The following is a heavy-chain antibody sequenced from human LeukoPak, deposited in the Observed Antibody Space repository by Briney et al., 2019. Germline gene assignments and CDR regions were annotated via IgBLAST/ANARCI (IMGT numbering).Heavy chain of an antibody. CDR1: GYSFSSYW. CDR2: IKEDGSEK. CDR3: ARDPSGSDTEGGYYDY. J-gene: IGHJ4*02. D-gene: IGHD3-10*01. Sequence: GESLKISCQGSGYSFSSYWIGWVRQAPGKGLEWVANIKEDGSEKYYADSVKGRFTISRDNAKNSLFLQMNSLRGDDMAVYYCARDPSGSDTEGGYYDYWGQGTLVTVSS. V-gene: IGHV3-7*01.